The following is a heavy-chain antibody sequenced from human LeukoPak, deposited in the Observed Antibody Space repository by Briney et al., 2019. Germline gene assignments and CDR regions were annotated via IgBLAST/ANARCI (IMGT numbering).Heavy chain of an antibody. CDR3: ARDGYYYDSSGYRN. V-gene: IGHV4-39*02. CDR2: IYYSGST. Sequence: SETLSLTCTVSGGSISSSSYYWGWIRQPPGKGLEWIGSIYYSGSTYYNPSLKSRVTISVDTSKNQFSLKLSSVTAADTAVYYCARDGYYYDSSGYRNWGQGTLVTVSS. J-gene: IGHJ4*02. D-gene: IGHD3-22*01. CDR1: GGSISSSSYY.